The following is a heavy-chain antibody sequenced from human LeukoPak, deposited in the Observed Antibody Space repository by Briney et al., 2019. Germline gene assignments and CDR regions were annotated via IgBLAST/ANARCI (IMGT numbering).Heavy chain of an antibody. Sequence: PSETLSLTCTASGGSISNSSYYWGWIRQPPGKGLEWIGSIYYSGSTYYNPSLKSRVTISVDTSKNQFSLKLSSVTAADTAVYYCARTVLEVEYQLLMGYLDYGGQGTLVTVSS. CDR1: GGSISNSSYY. V-gene: IGHV4-39*01. J-gene: IGHJ4*02. D-gene: IGHD2-2*01. CDR3: ARTVLEVEYQLLMGYLDY. CDR2: IYYSGST.